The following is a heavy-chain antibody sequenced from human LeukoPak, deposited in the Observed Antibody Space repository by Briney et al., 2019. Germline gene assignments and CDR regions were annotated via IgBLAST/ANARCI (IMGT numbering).Heavy chain of an antibody. CDR1: GGSISSYY. V-gene: IGHV4-59*12. CDR3: ARVRGDYAYYMDV. CDR2: IYYSGST. J-gene: IGHJ6*03. D-gene: IGHD4-17*01. Sequence: SETLSLTCTVSGGSISSYYWSWIRQPPGKGLEWIGYIYYSGSTNYNPSLKSRVTISVDTSKNQFSLKLSSVTAADTAVYYCARVRGDYAYYMDVWGKGTTVTVSS.